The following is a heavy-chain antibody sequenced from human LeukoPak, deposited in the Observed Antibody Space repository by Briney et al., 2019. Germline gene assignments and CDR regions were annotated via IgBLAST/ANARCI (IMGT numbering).Heavy chain of an antibody. CDR3: ASYSGSYKEDAFDI. J-gene: IGHJ3*02. D-gene: IGHD1-26*01. CDR2: VNPNSGGT. V-gene: IGHV1-2*02. CDR1: GYTFTGYY. Sequence: ASVKVSCKASGYTFTGYYMHWVRQAPGQGLEWMGWVNPNSGGTNYAQKFQGRVTMTRDTSISTAYMELSRLRSDDTAVYYCASYSGSYKEDAFDIWGQGTMVTVSS.